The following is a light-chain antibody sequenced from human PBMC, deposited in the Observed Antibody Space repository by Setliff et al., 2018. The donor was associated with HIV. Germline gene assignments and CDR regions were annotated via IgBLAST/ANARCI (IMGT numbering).Light chain of an antibody. V-gene: IGLV3-21*04. CDR2: YDS. CDR1: NIGSKS. CDR3: QVWDSSSDQDV. J-gene: IGLJ1*01. Sequence: SYELTQPPSVSVAPGKTARITCGGNNIGSKSVHWYQQKPGQAPVLVIYYDSDRPSGIPERFSGSNSGNTATLTISRVEARDEADYYCQVWDSSSDQDVFGTGTKVTVL.